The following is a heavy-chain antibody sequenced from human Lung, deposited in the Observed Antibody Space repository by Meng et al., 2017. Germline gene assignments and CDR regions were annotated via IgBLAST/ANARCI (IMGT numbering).Heavy chain of an antibody. CDR3: ARDKPPNDV. Sequence: QVARGGSGGGLVQPGGSLRLSCAASGFTFNAYAMHWVRQAPGKGLEWVSLMSFDGAQIYYSDSVSGRFTISRDNSKNTLYLQMNSLRAEDTAVYYCARDKPPNDVWGRGTLVTVAS. CDR2: MSFDGAQI. J-gene: IGHJ2*01. CDR1: GFTFNAYA. V-gene: IGHV3-30*01.